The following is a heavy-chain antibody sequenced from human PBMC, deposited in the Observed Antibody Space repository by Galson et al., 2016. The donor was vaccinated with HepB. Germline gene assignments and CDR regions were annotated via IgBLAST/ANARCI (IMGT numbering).Heavy chain of an antibody. CDR1: GFTVGNNY. CDR3: ARVPGYS. Sequence: SLRLSCAASGFTVGNNYMSWVRQAPGKGLEWVSFIYSGGSTYYADSAKGRFTISRDKSKNTLYLQMNSLRADDTAVYYCARVPGYSWGQGTLVTVSS. J-gene: IGHJ4*02. D-gene: IGHD2-21*01. CDR2: IYSGGST. V-gene: IGHV3-66*01.